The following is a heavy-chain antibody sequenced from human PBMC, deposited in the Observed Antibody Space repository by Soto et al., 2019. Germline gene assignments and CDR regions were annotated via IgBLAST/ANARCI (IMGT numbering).Heavy chain of an antibody. Sequence: GGSLRLSCAASGFTFSSYWMSWVRQAPGKGLEWVANIKQDGSEKYYVDSVKGRFTISRDNAKNSLYLQMNSLRAEDTAVYYCARVARDLYYYDSSGYYSAFDIWGQGTMVTVSS. CDR3: ARVARDLYYYDSSGYYSAFDI. CDR1: GFTFSSYW. J-gene: IGHJ3*02. CDR2: IKQDGSEK. D-gene: IGHD3-22*01. V-gene: IGHV3-7*01.